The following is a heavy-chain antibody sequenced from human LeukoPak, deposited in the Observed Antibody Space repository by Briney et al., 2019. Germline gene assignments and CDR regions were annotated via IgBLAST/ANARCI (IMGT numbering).Heavy chain of an antibody. CDR2: IYYSGST. Sequence: SETLSLTCTVAGGSISGYYWSWIRQPPGKGLEWIGYIYYSGSTNYNPSLKSRVTISVDMSKNQFSLKLSSVTAADTAVYYCARETSYYGSGRSYDYWGQGTLVTVSS. CDR3: ARETSYYGSGRSYDY. V-gene: IGHV4-59*12. D-gene: IGHD3-10*01. J-gene: IGHJ4*02. CDR1: GGSISGYY.